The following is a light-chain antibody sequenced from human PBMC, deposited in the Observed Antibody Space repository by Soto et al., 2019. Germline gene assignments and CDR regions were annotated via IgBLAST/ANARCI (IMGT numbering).Light chain of an antibody. CDR1: SSDVGGYNY. J-gene: IGLJ1*01. CDR3: SSYISSSTLNV. V-gene: IGLV2-14*01. CDR2: DVS. Sequence: QSALTQPASVSGSPGQSITISCTGTSSDVGGYNYVSWYQQHPGKAPKLMIYDVSKRPSGVSNRFSGSKSGNTASLTISGLQAEDEADYYCSSYISSSTLNVFGTGTTVTVL.